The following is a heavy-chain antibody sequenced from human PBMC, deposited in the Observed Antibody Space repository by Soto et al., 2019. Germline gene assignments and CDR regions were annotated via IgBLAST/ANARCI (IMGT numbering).Heavy chain of an antibody. CDR3: ARSGVPLKWLPHPLVAVAPDSDY. CDR2: ISAYNGNT. D-gene: IGHD6-19*01. Sequence: GASVKVSCKASGGTFSSYAISWVRQAPGQGLERMGWISAYNGNTNYAQKLQGRVTMTTDTSTSTAYMELRSLRSDDTAVYYCARSGVPLKWLPHPLVAVAPDSDYWGQGTLVTVSS. CDR1: GGTFSSYA. V-gene: IGHV1-18*01. J-gene: IGHJ4*02.